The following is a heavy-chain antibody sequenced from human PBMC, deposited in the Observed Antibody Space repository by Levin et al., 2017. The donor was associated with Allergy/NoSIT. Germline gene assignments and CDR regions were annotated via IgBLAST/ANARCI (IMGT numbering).Heavy chain of an antibody. CDR2: ISSSSSYT. V-gene: IGHV3-11*03. CDR3: ARSPEGYTHGDNYYFPMDV. CDR1: GFTLSDYY. D-gene: IGHD5-18*01. J-gene: IGHJ6*03. Sequence: KASETLSLTCAASGFTLSDYYMSWIRQAPGKGLEWISYISSSSSYTNYADSVKGRFTISRDNAKNSLYLQMNSLRAEDTAVYYCARSPEGYTHGDNYYFPMDVWGKGTTVTVSS.